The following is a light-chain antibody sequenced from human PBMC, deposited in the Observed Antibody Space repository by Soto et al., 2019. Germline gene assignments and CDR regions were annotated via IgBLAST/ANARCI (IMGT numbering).Light chain of an antibody. CDR3: QQRSNWLFT. CDR2: DAS. J-gene: IGKJ3*01. CDR1: QSVSSY. Sequence: EIVLTQSPATLSLSPGERATLSCRASQSVSSYLAWYQQKPGQAPRLLIYDASNRATGIPARFSGSGSGTDFTLTISSLEPEDFAVYYCQQRSNWLFTFGPEPNMDIK. V-gene: IGKV3-11*01.